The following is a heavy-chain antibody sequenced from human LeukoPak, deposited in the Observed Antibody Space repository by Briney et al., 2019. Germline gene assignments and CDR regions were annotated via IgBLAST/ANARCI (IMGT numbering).Heavy chain of an antibody. Sequence: ASVKVSCKASGYTFTGYYMHWVREAPGQGLEWMGWINPNSGGTNYAQKFQGRVTMTRDTSISTAYMELSRLRSDDTAVYYCAALDFWKANYFDYWGQGTLVTVSS. CDR1: GYTFTGYY. CDR2: INPNSGGT. V-gene: IGHV1-2*02. CDR3: AALDFWKANYFDY. J-gene: IGHJ4*02. D-gene: IGHD3-3*01.